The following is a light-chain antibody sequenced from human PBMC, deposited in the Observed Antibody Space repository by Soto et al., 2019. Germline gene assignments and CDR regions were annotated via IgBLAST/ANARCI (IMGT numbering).Light chain of an antibody. V-gene: IGLV1-47*01. CDR2: RND. Sequence: QSVLTQPPSASGTPGQRVTISCSGSSSNIGGNYVYWYQQLPGTAPTFLIYRNDQRPSGVPDRFSGSKSGTSASLAISGLRSEDEADYYCAAWDDSLSGRVFGGGTKLTVL. J-gene: IGLJ2*01. CDR3: AAWDDSLSGRV. CDR1: SSNIGGNY.